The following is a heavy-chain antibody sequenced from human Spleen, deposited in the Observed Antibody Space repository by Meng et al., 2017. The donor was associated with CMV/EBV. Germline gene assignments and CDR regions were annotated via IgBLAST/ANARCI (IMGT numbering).Heavy chain of an antibody. D-gene: IGHD3-22*01. Sequence: ASVKVSCNTSGYTFTNYDINWVRQATGQGLEWMGWMKPDSGNAGYAQKFQGRVTITRNTSIRTAYMELSSLGSEDTAVYYCARVMGSGYHYWYFDLWGRGTLVTVSS. V-gene: IGHV1-8*03. CDR1: GYTFTNYD. CDR3: ARVMGSGYHYWYFDL. J-gene: IGHJ2*01. CDR2: MKPDSGNA.